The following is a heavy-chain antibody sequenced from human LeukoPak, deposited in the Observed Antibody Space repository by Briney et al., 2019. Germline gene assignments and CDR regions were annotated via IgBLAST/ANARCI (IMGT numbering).Heavy chain of an antibody. Sequence: SLRLSCAASGFTFDDYAMHWVRQAPGKGLEWVSGISWNSGSIGYADSAKGRFTISRDNAKNSLYLQMNSLRAEDTALYYCAKDIAAADHFDYWGQGTLVTVSS. D-gene: IGHD6-13*01. J-gene: IGHJ4*02. V-gene: IGHV3-9*01. CDR3: AKDIAAADHFDY. CDR1: GFTFDDYA. CDR2: ISWNSGSI.